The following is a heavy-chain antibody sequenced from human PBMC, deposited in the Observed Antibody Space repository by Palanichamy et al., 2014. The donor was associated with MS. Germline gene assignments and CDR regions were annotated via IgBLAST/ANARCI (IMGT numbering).Heavy chain of an antibody. CDR2: INPSGGST. J-gene: IGHJ4*02. Sequence: QVQLMQSGAEVRKPGASVRLSCKASGYIFTSYYMHWVRQAPGQGLEWMGIINPSGGSTGYAQKFQGRVTMTADTSTSTVYMELSSLRSEDMAVYYCARDRLQDSSGYYFDYWGQGSLGTVSS. V-gene: IGHV1-46*03. CDR3: ARDRLQDSSGYYFDY. CDR1: GYIFTSYY. D-gene: IGHD3-22*01.